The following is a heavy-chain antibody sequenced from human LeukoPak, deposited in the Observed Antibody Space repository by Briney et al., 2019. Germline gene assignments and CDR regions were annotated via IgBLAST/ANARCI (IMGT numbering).Heavy chain of an antibody. V-gene: IGHV4-38-2*01. CDR3: ARCLGFLIGSSWYPDAFDV. D-gene: IGHD6-13*01. CDR1: GFTFSRYW. CDR2: IYYSGST. Sequence: PGGSLRLSCAASGFTFSRYWMTWIRQPPGKGLEWIGSIYYSGSTYYNPSLKSRVTISVDTSKNQMSLKLSSVTAADTAVYYCARCLGFLIGSSWYPDAFDVWGQGTMVTVSS. J-gene: IGHJ3*01.